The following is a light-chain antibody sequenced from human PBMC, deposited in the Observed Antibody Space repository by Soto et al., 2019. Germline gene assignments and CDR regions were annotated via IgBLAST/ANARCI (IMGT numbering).Light chain of an antibody. CDR3: QQTNHFPFT. J-gene: IGKJ3*01. CDR2: AAS. Sequence: DIQMTQSPSSVSASVGDGVTITCRASQDINSFLAWYQQKPGKAPKLLIYAASTLHIGVPSRFRGSGSGTAFTLTISSLQPEDFATYFCQQTNHFPFTFGPGTKVHIK. V-gene: IGKV1-12*01. CDR1: QDINSF.